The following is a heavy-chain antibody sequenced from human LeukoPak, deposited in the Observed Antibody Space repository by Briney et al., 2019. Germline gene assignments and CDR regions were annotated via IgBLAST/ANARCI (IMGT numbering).Heavy chain of an antibody. CDR1: GFTFSSYE. V-gene: IGHV3-48*03. CDR2: ISSSGSTI. J-gene: IGHJ4*02. CDR3: ARESGWYYFTY. Sequence: GGSLRLSCAASGFTFSSYEMNWVRQAPGKGLEWVSYISSSGSTIYYADSVKGRFTISRDNAKNSLYLQMNSLRAEDTAVYYCARESGWYYFTYWGQGTLVTVSS. D-gene: IGHD6-19*01.